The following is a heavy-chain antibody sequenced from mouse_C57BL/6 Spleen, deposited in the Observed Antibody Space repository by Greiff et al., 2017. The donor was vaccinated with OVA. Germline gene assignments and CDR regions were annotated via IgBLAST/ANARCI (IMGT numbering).Heavy chain of an antibody. V-gene: IGHV5-4*03. Sequence: EVKLMESGGGLVKPGGSLKLSCAASGFTFSSYAMSWVRQTPEKRLEWVATISDGGSYTYYPDNVKGRFTVSRDNAKNNLYLQMSHLKSEDTAMYYCARAPVVATDYFDYWGQGTTLTVSS. CDR1: GFTFSSYA. CDR3: ARAPVVATDYFDY. D-gene: IGHD1-1*01. J-gene: IGHJ2*01. CDR2: ISDGGSYT.